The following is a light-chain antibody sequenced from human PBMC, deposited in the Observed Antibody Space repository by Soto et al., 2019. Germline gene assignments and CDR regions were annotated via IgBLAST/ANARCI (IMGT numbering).Light chain of an antibody. CDR1: QSVSSY. Sequence: EIVLTHSPATLSLSPVERATLSCSASQSVSSYLAWYQQKPGQAPRLLIYDASNRATGIPARFSGSGSGTDFTLTISSLEPEDFAVYCCQQHNNWPQTFGQGTKVDIK. CDR2: DAS. V-gene: IGKV3-11*01. J-gene: IGKJ1*01. CDR3: QQHNNWPQT.